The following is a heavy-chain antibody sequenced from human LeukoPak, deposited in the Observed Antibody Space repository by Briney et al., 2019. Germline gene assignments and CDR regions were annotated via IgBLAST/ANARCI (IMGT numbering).Heavy chain of an antibody. V-gene: IGHV4-59*01. CDR2: IYYSGST. CDR1: GGSISSYY. Sequence: SETLSLTCTVSGGSISSYYWSWIRQPPGKGLEWIGYIYYSGSTNYNPSLKSGVTISLDTSKNQFSLKLTSVTDADTAVYYCATSYYGSSPNWFDPWGQGTLVTVSS. J-gene: IGHJ5*02. D-gene: IGHD3-22*01. CDR3: ATSYYGSSPNWFDP.